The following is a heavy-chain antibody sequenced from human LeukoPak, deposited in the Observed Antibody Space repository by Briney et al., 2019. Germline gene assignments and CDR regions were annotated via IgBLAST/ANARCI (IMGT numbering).Heavy chain of an antibody. CDR3: ARDYTAMVSCFDY. D-gene: IGHD5-18*01. CDR2: INHSGST. CDR1: GGSFSGYY. J-gene: IGHJ4*02. Sequence: PSETLSLTCAVYGGSFSGYYWSWIRQPPGKGLEWIGEINHSGSTNYNPSLKSRVTISVDTSKNQFSLKLSSVTAADTAVYYCARDYTAMVSCFDYWGQGTLVTVSS. V-gene: IGHV4-34*01.